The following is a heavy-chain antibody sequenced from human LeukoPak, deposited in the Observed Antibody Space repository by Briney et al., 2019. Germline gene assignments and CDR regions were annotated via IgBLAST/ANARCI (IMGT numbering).Heavy chain of an antibody. CDR3: ARQDYYDSSGYYYPSYFDY. CDR2: GSP. Sequence: GSPYYNPSLKRRLTISVDTSKSQFSLKLSSVTAADTAVYYCARQDYYDSSGYYYPSYFDYWGQGTLVTVSS. J-gene: IGHJ4*02. D-gene: IGHD3-22*01. V-gene: IGHV4-39*01.